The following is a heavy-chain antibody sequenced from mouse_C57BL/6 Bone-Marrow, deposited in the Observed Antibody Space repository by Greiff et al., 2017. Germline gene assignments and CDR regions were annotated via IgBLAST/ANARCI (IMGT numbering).Heavy chain of an antibody. CDR1: GYTFTSYG. J-gene: IGHJ1*03. D-gene: IGHD1-1*02. Sequence: VQLLQSGAELARPGASVKLSCKASGYTFTSYGISWVKQRTGQGLEWIGEIYPRSGNTYYNEKFKGNVTLTADKSSSTAYMELRNLTSEDSADYFSARRGNYWYFDVWGTGTTVTVSS. CDR2: IYPRSGNT. V-gene: IGHV1-81*01. CDR3: ARRGNYWYFDV.